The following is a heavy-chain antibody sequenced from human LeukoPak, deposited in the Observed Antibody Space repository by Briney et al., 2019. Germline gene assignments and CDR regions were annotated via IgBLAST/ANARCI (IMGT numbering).Heavy chain of an antibody. CDR2: ISTYSGNT. CDR3: ARERWSGAYYFDY. CDR1: GYTFTSYA. Sequence: GASVKVSCKASGYTFTSYAISWVRQAPGQGLEWMGWISTYSGNTNYAQKVQDRVTMTTDTSTSTAYMELRSLTSDDAAVYYCARERWSGAYYFDYWGQGTLVTVSS. V-gene: IGHV1-18*01. D-gene: IGHD3-3*01. J-gene: IGHJ4*02.